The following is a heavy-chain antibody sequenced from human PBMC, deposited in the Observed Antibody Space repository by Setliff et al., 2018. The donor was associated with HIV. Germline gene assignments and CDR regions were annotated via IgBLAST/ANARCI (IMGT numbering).Heavy chain of an antibody. V-gene: IGHV3-30*02. Sequence: GGSLRLSCAASGFTFSSFVMHWVRQAPGRGLEGVAPIWYDGSNRYYAESVKVRFTISRDNFENTQHLQMNIRRTDNTAAYYCARDWSGWFGELFHGVALDSWGQGALVTVSS. D-gene: IGHD3-10*01. J-gene: IGHJ4*02. CDR1: GFTFSSFV. CDR3: ARDWSGWFGELFHGVALDS. CDR2: IWYDGSNR.